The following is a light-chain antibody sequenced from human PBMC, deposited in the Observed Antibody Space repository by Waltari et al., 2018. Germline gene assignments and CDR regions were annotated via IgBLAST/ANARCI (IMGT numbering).Light chain of an antibody. CDR2: ELS. CDR3: TSYTGSNNLV. J-gene: IGLJ3*02. V-gene: IGLV2-8*01. CDR1: SSDVGGYNY. Sequence: QSALTQPPSASGSPRQSVTISCTGTSSDVGGYNYVSWYQQHPGKAPKLMLYELSKRPSGVPDRFSGSKSGNTASLTVSGLQAEDEADYYCTSYTGSNNLVFGGGTKLTVL.